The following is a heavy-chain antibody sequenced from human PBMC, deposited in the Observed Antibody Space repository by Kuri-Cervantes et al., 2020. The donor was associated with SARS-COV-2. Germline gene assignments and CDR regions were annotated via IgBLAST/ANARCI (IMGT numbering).Heavy chain of an antibody. CDR1: GDTFSNYG. V-gene: IGHV1-69*10. D-gene: IGHD2-2*01. Sequence: SVKVSCKASGDTFSNYGISWVRQAPGQGLDWMGGIIPSLDTVNYAQKFQGRVTMTRDTSISTAYMELSRLRSDDTAVYYCASPSGYCSSTSCLTYWGQGTLVTVSS. J-gene: IGHJ4*02. CDR2: IIPSLDTV. CDR3: ASPSGYCSSTSCLTY.